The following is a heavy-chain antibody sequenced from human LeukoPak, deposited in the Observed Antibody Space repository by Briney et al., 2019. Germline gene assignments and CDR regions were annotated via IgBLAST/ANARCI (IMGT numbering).Heavy chain of an antibody. V-gene: IGHV1-69*05. CDR2: IIPIFGTA. Sequence: SVKVSCKASGGTFSSYAISWVRQAPGQGLEWMGRIIPIFGTANYAQKFQGRVTITTDESTSTAYMELSSLRSEDTAVYYCANLRDPERFGYWGQGTLVTVSS. CDR1: GGTFSSYA. J-gene: IGHJ4*02. D-gene: IGHD5-24*01. CDR3: ANLRDPERFGY.